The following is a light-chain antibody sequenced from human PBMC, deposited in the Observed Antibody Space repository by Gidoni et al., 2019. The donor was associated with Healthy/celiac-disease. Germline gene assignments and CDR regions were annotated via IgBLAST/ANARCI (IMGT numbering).Light chain of an antibody. CDR2: GAS. CDR3: QQYGSSPQT. V-gene: IGKV3-20*01. J-gene: IGKJ1*01. Sequence: EIVLTQSPGTLFLSPGERATLSCRASQSVSSSYLAWYQQKPGQAPRLLIYGASSRATGIPDFTLTISRLEPEDFAVYYFQQYGSSPQTFGQGTKVEIK. CDR1: QSVSSSY.